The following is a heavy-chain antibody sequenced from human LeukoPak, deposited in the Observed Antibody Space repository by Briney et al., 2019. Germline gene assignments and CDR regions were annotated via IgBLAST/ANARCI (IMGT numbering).Heavy chain of an antibody. CDR3: ARSRAETVPVWGSYRHHDAFDI. Sequence: GESLKISCKGSGYSFTNYWIGWVRQMPGKGLEWLGIIYPGDSDYTYKPSLQGQVTISADKSISTAYLQWSSLKASDTAMYYCARSRAETVPVWGSYRHHDAFDIWGQGTMVTVSS. CDR1: GYSFTNYW. J-gene: IGHJ3*02. V-gene: IGHV5-51*01. CDR2: IYPGDSDY. D-gene: IGHD3-16*02.